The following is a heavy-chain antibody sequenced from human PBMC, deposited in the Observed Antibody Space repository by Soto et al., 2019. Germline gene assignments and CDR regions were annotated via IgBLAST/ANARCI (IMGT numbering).Heavy chain of an antibody. Sequence: XGSLRLSCSASGFTFSSYGMHWVRQAPGKGLEWVAVIWYDGSNKYYADSVKGRFTISRDNSKNTLYLQMNSLRAEDTAVYYCAREGDYYDSSGYYPDYWGQGPLVTV. CDR1: GFTFSSYG. CDR2: IWYDGSNK. CDR3: AREGDYYDSSGYYPDY. D-gene: IGHD3-22*01. J-gene: IGHJ4*02. V-gene: IGHV3-33*01.